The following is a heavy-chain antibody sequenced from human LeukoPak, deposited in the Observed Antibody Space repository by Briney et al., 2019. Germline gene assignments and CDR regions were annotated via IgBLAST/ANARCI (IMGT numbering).Heavy chain of an antibody. CDR3: ARHHYASGTHTPYYFDF. CDR2: IYYSGST. V-gene: IGHV4-30-4*02. J-gene: IGHJ4*02. CDR1: GGSISSGHYY. D-gene: IGHD3-10*01. Sequence: KPSETLSLTCTVSGGSISSGHYYWSWIRQPPGKGLEWIGYIYYSGSTSYNPSLKSRVTMSVDTSKSQFSLNLSSVTAADTALYYCARHHYASGTHTPYYFDFWGQGTLVTVSS.